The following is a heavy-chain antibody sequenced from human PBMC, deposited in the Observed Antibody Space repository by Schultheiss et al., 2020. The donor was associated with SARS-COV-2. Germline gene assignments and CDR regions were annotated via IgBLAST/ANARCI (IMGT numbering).Heavy chain of an antibody. CDR3: ARERRGYYDFWSGYPPLYYYYYMDV. Sequence: GSLRLSCAASGFTFSSCEMNWVRQAPGKGLEWVSAISGSGGSTYYADSVKGRFTISRDNSKNTLYLQMNSLRAEDTAVYYCARERRGYYDFWSGYPPLYYYYYMDVWGKGTTVTVSS. V-gene: IGHV3-23*01. J-gene: IGHJ6*03. CDR1: GFTFSSCE. CDR2: ISGSGGST. D-gene: IGHD3-3*01.